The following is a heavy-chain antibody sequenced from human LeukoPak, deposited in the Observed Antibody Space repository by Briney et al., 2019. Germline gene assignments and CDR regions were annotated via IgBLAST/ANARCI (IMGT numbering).Heavy chain of an antibody. J-gene: IGHJ6*03. V-gene: IGHV3-11*04. CDR1: GFTFSDYY. D-gene: IGHD2-2*01. CDR2: ISSSGSIV. CDR3: ARAVVVPAAMNYGYMDV. Sequence: PGGSLRLSCAASGFTFSDYYMSWIRQAPGKGLEWVSYISSSGSIVYYADSVKGRFTISRDNSKNTLYLQMNSLRAEDTAVYYCARAVVVPAAMNYGYMDVWGKGTTVTVSS.